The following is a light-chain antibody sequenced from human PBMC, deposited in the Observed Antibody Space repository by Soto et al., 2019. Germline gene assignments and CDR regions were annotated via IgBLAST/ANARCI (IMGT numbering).Light chain of an antibody. Sequence: QSVLTQPPSVSAAPGQRVTISCSGGSSNIGNNYVSWYQQLPGTAPKLLIYDNTKRPSGIPDRFSGSKSGTSATLGITGLQTGDEADYYCGSWDSSLSAGVFGGGTKLTVL. J-gene: IGLJ3*02. CDR1: SSNIGNNY. V-gene: IGLV1-51*01. CDR2: DNT. CDR3: GSWDSSLSAGV.